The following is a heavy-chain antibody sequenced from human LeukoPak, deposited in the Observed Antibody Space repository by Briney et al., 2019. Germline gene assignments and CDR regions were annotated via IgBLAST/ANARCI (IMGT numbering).Heavy chain of an antibody. J-gene: IGHJ4*02. Sequence: PGGSLRLSCAASGFTFSSYEMNWVRQAPGKGLEWVSFISSSGSSIYYADSVKGRFTISRDNAKNSLYLQMNSLRAEDTAVYYCARDTTGPEDFDYWGLGTLVTVSS. CDR2: ISSSGSSI. V-gene: IGHV3-48*03. D-gene: IGHD1-1*01. CDR3: ARDTTGPEDFDY. CDR1: GFTFSSYE.